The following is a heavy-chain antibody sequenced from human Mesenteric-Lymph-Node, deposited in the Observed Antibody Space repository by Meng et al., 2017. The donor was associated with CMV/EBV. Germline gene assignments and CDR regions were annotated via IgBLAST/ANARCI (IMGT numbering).Heavy chain of an antibody. J-gene: IGHJ6*02. Sequence: GESLKISCTASGFTLSTYSMNWFRQAPGKGLEWVSSITVSYTSYTDSVKGRFTISRDNAKNSLYLQMNSLRAEDTAVYYCARGGWLRCSRSSCYQDYSGMDVWGQGTTVTVSS. D-gene: IGHD2-2*01. V-gene: IGHV3-21*01. CDR2: ITVSYT. CDR1: GFTLSTYS. CDR3: ARGGWLRCSRSSCYQDYSGMDV.